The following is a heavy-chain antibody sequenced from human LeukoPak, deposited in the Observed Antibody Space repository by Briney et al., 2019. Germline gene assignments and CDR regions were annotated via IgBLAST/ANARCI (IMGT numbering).Heavy chain of an antibody. CDR2: IHYDGGSK. J-gene: IGHJ4*02. Sequence: GGSLRLSCAASGFTFSSYEMNWVRQAPGKGLEWVAFIHYDGGSKYYADSVKGRFTISRDNSKNTLYLQMNSLRAEDTALYYCAKPNDYVWGSPPNDYWGQGTLVTVSS. V-gene: IGHV3-30*02. CDR3: AKPNDYVWGSPPNDY. D-gene: IGHD3-16*01. CDR1: GFTFSSYE.